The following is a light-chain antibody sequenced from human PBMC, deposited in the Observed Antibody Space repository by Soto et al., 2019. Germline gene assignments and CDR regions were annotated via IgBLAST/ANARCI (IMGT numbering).Light chain of an antibody. CDR1: SSNIGAGSD. V-gene: IGLV1-40*01. Sequence: QSVLTQPPSVSGAPGQTVTISCTGSSSNIGAGSDVHWYQQLPGTAPKLLIYANNNRPSGVPDRFSGSKSGTSVSLAITELQAEDEAEYHCQSYDNSLSAVVFGGGTKVTVL. J-gene: IGLJ2*01. CDR3: QSYDNSLSAVV. CDR2: ANN.